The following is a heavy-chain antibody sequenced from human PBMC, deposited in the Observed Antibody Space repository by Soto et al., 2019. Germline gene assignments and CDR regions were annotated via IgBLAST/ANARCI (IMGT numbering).Heavy chain of an antibody. CDR3: ARGSEAWFDP. CDR1: GDSSSSYF. Sequence: AESLSRTGAVSGDSSSSYFGSWIRQPPGKGLEWIGYVYSTEITNYNPSLKSRVAMSIDTSKNQFTLKVRSVTAADTAVYYCARGSEAWFDPWGQGTRATVS. CDR2: VYSTEIT. V-gene: IGHV4-59*01. J-gene: IGHJ5*02.